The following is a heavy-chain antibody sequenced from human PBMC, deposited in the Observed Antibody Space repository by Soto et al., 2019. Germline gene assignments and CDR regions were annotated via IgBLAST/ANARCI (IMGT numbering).Heavy chain of an antibody. CDR1: GGSINGYY. CDR2: VFYSGSF. J-gene: IGHJ4*02. CDR3: ARGSPVRANWNFDY. Sequence: SETLSLTCTVSGGSINGYYWNWIRQPPGQGLEWIGYVFYSGSFNYNPSLRNRVTISVDTANNQFSLTLISVTAADTAVYYCARGSPVRANWNFDYWGQGTQVTVSS. V-gene: IGHV4-59*01. D-gene: IGHD1-20*01.